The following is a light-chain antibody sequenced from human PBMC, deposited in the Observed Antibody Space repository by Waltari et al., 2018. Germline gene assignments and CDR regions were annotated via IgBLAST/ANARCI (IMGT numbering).Light chain of an antibody. CDR2: EGS. V-gene: IGLV2-23*01. CDR3: CSYAGSSTRVV. J-gene: IGLJ2*01. Sequence: QSALTQPASVSGSPGQSITISCTGTSSDVGSYNLVSWYQQHPGKAPKLMIYEGSKRRSGVSNRFSGSKSGNTASLTISGLQAEDEADYYCCSYAGSSTRVVFGGGTKLTVL. CDR1: SSDVGSYNL.